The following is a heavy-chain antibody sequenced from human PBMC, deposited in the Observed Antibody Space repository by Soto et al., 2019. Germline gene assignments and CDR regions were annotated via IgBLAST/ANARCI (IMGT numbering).Heavy chain of an antibody. Sequence: ETLSLTCTVSGGSISSYYWSWIRQPPGKGLEWIGYIYYTGTTNYNPSLKSRVTISVDTSKNQFSLKLSSVTTADTAVYYCARHSLQGLSNWFGPWGQGTLVTVSS. CDR3: ARHSLQGLSNWFGP. CDR2: IYYTGTT. CDR1: GGSISSYY. J-gene: IGHJ5*02. V-gene: IGHV4-59*01. D-gene: IGHD6-25*01.